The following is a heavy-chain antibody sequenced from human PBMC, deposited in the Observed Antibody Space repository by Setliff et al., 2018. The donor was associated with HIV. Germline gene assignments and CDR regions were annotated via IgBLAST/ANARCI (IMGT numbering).Heavy chain of an antibody. Sequence: PSETLSLTCAVYGGSFSGYYWSWIRQPPGKGLEWIGEINHSGSTNYNPSLKSRVTISVDTSKNQFSLKLSYVTAADTAVYYCARVVGLGGVLGDGEPALQRWAVALIIIPINECKPLQGLSWG. D-gene: IGHD2-21*01. J-gene: IGHJ5*01. CDR3: ARVVGLGGVLGDGEPALQRWAVALIIIPINECKPLQGLS. CDR2: INHSGST. CDR1: GGSFSGYY. V-gene: IGHV4-34*01.